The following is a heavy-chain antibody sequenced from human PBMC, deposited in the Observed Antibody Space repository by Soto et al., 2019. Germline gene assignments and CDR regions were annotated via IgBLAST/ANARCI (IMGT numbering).Heavy chain of an antibody. V-gene: IGHV1-2*02. CDR2: INPNSGGT. CDR1: GYTFTGYY. D-gene: IGHD1-26*01. J-gene: IGHJ5*02. Sequence: GASVKVSCKASGYTFTGYYMNWVRQAPGQGLEWMGWINPNSGGTNYAQKFQGRVTMTRDTSISTAYMELSRLRSEDTAVYYCARDRTRSSGGCFDPWGQGTLVTVSS. CDR3: ARDRTRSSGGCFDP.